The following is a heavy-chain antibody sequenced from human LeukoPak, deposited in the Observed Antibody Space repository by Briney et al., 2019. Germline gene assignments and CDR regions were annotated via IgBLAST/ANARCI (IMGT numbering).Heavy chain of an antibody. Sequence: PGRSLRLSCAASGFTLRSYAMHWVRQAPGTGLEWVAVIWSDGSNKYYADSVKGRFTISRDNSKNTLYLQMNSLRAEDTAVYYCARGIAAAGNPNWFDPWGQGTLVTVSS. D-gene: IGHD6-13*01. CDR3: ARGIAAAGNPNWFDP. CDR1: GFTLRSYA. V-gene: IGHV3-33*08. CDR2: IWSDGSNK. J-gene: IGHJ5*02.